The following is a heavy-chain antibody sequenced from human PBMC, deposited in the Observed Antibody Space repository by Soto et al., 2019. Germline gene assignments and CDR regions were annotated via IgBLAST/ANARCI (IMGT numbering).Heavy chain of an antibody. J-gene: IGHJ4*02. D-gene: IGHD3-10*01. Sequence: QVRLVESGGGVVQPGGSLRLSCATSGFRLSSYAMRWVRQAPGKGLEWVALMSYGESKKYYADSVKGPFTNSRNTSKNTLVLEMNNLTVADTALYYCTKDRMDGDFMHVFGVDFWGPGARVTVSS. CDR3: TKDRMDGDFMHVFGVDF. V-gene: IGHV3-30*18. CDR1: GFRLSSYA. CDR2: MSYGESKK.